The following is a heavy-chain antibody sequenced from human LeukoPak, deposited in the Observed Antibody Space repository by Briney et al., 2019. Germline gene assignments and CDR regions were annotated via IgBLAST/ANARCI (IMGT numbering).Heavy chain of an antibody. Sequence: GASVKVSCTTSGYTFTSYYMHWVRQAPGQGLEWMGIINPSGGSTSYAQKFQGRVTMTRDTSTSTVYMELSTLRSDDTAVYYCARDPRYDSSGYYGDAFDVWGQGTMVTVSS. V-gene: IGHV1-46*01. CDR2: INPSGGST. D-gene: IGHD3-22*01. CDR3: ARDPRYDSSGYYGDAFDV. J-gene: IGHJ3*01. CDR1: GYTFTSYY.